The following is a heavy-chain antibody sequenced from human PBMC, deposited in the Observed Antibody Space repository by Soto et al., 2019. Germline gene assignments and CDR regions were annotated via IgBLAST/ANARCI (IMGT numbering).Heavy chain of an antibody. CDR3: ARGTITMVRGVIITSGYYYYGMDV. V-gene: IGHV4-4*02. D-gene: IGHD3-10*01. J-gene: IGHJ6*02. CDR1: GGSISSSNW. CDR2: IYHSGST. Sequence: SETLSLTCAVSGGSISSSNWWSWVRQPPGKGLEWIGEIYHSGSTNYNPSLKSRVTISVDKSKNQFSLKLSSVTAADTAVYYCARGTITMVRGVIITSGYYYYGMDVWGQGTTVT.